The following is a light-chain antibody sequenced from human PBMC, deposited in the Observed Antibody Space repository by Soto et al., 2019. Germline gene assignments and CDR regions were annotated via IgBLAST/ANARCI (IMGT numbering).Light chain of an antibody. CDR1: QGISGW. J-gene: IGKJ5*01. CDR2: AAS. Sequence: DIQMTQSPSSVSASVGDRVTITCRASQGISGWLAWYQQKPGKALKLLIYAASSLQSGVPSRFSGSGSGTDFTLTISSLQPEDSATYYCQQANSFLITFGQGTRLDIK. CDR3: QQANSFLIT. V-gene: IGKV1-12*01.